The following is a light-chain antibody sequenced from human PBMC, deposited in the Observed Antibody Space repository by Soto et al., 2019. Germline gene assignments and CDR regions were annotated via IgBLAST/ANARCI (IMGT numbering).Light chain of an antibody. CDR3: QQYYSPPPT. Sequence: DIVMTQSPDSLAVSLGERATVNCKSSQSVLYSSNNKNYLAWYQQKPGQPPKLLIYWASTRESGVPDRFSGSGSGTDFALTISSLQAEDVAVYYCQQYYSPPPTFGGGTKVEIK. J-gene: IGKJ4*01. V-gene: IGKV4-1*01. CDR2: WAS. CDR1: QSVLYSSNNKNY.